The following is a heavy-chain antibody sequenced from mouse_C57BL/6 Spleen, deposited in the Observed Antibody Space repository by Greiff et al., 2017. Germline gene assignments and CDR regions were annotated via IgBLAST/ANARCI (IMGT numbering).Heavy chain of an antibody. CDR3: ARSRVYGSSPYYAMDY. Sequence: QSCKASGYTFTSYWMHWVKQRPGRGLEWIGRIDPNSGGTKYNEKFKSKATLTVDKPSSTAYMQLSSLTSEDSAVYYCARSRVYGSSPYYAMDYWGQGTSVTVSS. D-gene: IGHD1-1*01. V-gene: IGHV1-72*01. CDR2: IDPNSGGT. J-gene: IGHJ4*01. CDR1: GYTFTSYW.